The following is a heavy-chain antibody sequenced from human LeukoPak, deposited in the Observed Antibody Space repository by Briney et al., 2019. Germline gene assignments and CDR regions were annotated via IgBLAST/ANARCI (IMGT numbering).Heavy chain of an antibody. J-gene: IGHJ4*02. CDR3: ARGVTNIAVGDY. V-gene: IGHV3-53*01. CDR1: GFTVSNNY. Sequence: GGSLRLSCAASGFTVSNNYMNWVRQAPGKGLEWVSIIYSSGNTHYADSVEGRFTISRDNSKNMLYLQMNSLRAEDTAVYYCARGVTNIAVGDYWGQGTLVTVSS. D-gene: IGHD6-19*01. CDR2: IYSSGNT.